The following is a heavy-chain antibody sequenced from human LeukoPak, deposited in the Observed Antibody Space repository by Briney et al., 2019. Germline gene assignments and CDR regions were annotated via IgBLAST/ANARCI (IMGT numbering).Heavy chain of an antibody. J-gene: IGHJ4*02. CDR1: GYTFSSYY. Sequence: ASVKVSCKASGYTFSSYYMHWVRQAPGQGLEWMGVINPSGGSTTYAQKFQGRVTMTRDTFTSTVYMELSSLRSEDTAVYYCAGDSNYYDSSHCNYWGQGTLVTVSS. CDR3: AGDSNYYDSSHCNY. CDR2: INPSGGST. V-gene: IGHV1-46*01. D-gene: IGHD3-22*01.